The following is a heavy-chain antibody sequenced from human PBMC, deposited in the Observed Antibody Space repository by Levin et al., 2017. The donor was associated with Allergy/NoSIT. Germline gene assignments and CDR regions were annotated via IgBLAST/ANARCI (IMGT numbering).Heavy chain of an antibody. D-gene: IGHD3/OR15-3a*01. J-gene: IGHJ4*02. CDR3: AARDCHY. V-gene: IGHV3-30*03. Sequence: SCAVSGLTFNNYGMNWVRQAPGKGLEWVALISSGGNDGYYADSVRGRFTISRDNSKNTLYLQMNSLRPDDTAVYYCAARDCHYWGQGTLVTVSS. CDR2: ISSGGNDG. CDR1: GLTFNNYG.